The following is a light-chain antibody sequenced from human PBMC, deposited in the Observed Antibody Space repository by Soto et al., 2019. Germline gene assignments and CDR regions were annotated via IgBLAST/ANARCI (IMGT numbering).Light chain of an antibody. Sequence: QSALTQPASVSGSPGQAITISCTGTNSDVGGYNYVSWYQQHPGKAPKLMIYEVSNRPSGVSNRFSGSKSGNTASRTISGLQAEDEADYYCSSYTSSSTLYVFGTGTKLTVL. CDR1: NSDVGGYNY. CDR3: SSYTSSSTLYV. CDR2: EVS. J-gene: IGLJ1*01. V-gene: IGLV2-14*01.